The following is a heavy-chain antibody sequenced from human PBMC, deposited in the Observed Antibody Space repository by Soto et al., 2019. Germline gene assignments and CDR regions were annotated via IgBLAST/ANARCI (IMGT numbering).Heavy chain of an antibody. CDR3: ARDGYGDYVGWFDP. CDR2: IYYSGST. J-gene: IGHJ5*02. V-gene: IGHV4-59*01. Sequence: QVQLQESGPGLVKPSETLSLTCTVSGGSISSYYWSWIRQPPGKGLEWIGYIYYSGSTNYNTSLTSRVTKSVDTSKNQFSLKLSSVTAADTSVYYCARDGYGDYVGWFDPWGQGTLVTVSP. D-gene: IGHD4-17*01. CDR1: GGSISSYY.